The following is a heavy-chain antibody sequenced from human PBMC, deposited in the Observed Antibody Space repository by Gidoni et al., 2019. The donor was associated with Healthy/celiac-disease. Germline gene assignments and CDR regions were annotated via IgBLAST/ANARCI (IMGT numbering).Heavy chain of an antibody. J-gene: IGHJ4*02. D-gene: IGHD5-12*01. V-gene: IGHV1-69*01. CDR3: ARGFCCYDYGGY. CDR1: GGTFSGYA. Sequence: QVQLMQSGAEVKKPGSSVKVACKASGGTFSGYAISWVRQAPGQGLEWMGGIIPSFVTANYAQKFQGRVTIPAYQSMCTAYMELSSLRSEVTAVYYCARGFCCYDYGGYWGQGTLVTVSS. CDR2: IIPSFVTA.